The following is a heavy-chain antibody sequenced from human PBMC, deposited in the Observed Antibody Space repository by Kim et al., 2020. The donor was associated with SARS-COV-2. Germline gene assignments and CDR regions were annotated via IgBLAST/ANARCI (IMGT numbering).Heavy chain of an antibody. J-gene: IGHJ5*02. Sequence: LTSRVTISVDTSKNQFSLKLSSVTAADTSVYYCARATDYDILTGTNWFDPWGQGTLVTVSS. V-gene: IGHV4-59*01. D-gene: IGHD3-9*01. CDR3: ARATDYDILTGTNWFDP.